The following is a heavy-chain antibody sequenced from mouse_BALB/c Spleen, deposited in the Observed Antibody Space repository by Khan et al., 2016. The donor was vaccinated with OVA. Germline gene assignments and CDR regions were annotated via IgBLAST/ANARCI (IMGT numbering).Heavy chain of an antibody. Sequence: EVQLQQSGAELVKPGASVKLSCTASGFNIKDTYMHWVKQRPEQGLEWIGRIDPANGNTKYDPKFQGKASITADTSSNTAYLQLRRLTPEDTAVYYCAGINAWGQGTTLTVSS. J-gene: IGHJ2*01. CDR2: IDPANGNT. V-gene: IGHV14-3*02. CDR1: GFNIKDTY. CDR3: AGINA.